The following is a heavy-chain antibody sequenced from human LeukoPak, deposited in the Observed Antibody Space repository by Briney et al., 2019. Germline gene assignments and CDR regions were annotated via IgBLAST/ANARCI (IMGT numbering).Heavy chain of an antibody. CDR1: GFTFSSYA. V-gene: IGHV3-23*01. CDR3: AKDRDTAMVHDAFDI. D-gene: IGHD5-18*01. J-gene: IGHJ3*02. CDR2: ISGSGGST. Sequence: GASLRLSCAASGFTFSSYAMGWVRQAPGKGPGWVSAISGSGGSTYYADSVKGRLTISRNNSKNTLYLQMNSLRAEDTAVYYCAKDRDTAMVHDAFDIWGQGTMVTVSS.